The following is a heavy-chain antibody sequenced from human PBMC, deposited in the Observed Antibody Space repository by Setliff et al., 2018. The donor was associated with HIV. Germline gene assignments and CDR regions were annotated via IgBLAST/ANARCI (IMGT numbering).Heavy chain of an antibody. D-gene: IGHD5-12*01. V-gene: IGHV1-2*02. Sequence: ASVKVSCKASGYTFPAYHLHWVRQAPGQGLESMGWINPKTGDTKYVQKFQGRVTMTRDTSISTAYMDLDRLGSDDTAVYYCARDPRFSGYAQAFDYWGQGSLVTVSS. J-gene: IGHJ4*02. CDR1: GYTFPAYH. CDR2: INPKTGDT. CDR3: ARDPRFSGYAQAFDY.